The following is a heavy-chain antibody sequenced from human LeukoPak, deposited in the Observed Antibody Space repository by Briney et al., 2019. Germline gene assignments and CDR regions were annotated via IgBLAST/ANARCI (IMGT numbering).Heavy chain of an antibody. J-gene: IGHJ4*02. V-gene: IGHV4-39*01. D-gene: IGHD1-26*01. CDR2: IYYSGST. CDR3: AGTLVGARGYYFDY. Sequence: PSETLSLTCTVSGGSISSSSYYWGWIRQPPGKGLEWIGSIYYSGSTFYNPSLKSRVTISVDTSKNQFSLKLSSVTAADTAVYYCAGTLVGARGYYFDYWGQGTLVTVSS. CDR1: GGSISSSSYY.